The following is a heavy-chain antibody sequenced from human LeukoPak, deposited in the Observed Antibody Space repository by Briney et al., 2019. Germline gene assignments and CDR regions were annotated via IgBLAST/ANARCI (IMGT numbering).Heavy chain of an antibody. CDR2: ISSSSSTI. D-gene: IGHD6-13*01. J-gene: IGHJ4*02. CDR3: ARGPLAMAAAGIIDY. Sequence: PGGSLRLSCAASGFTFSSYSMNWVRQAPGKGLEWVSYISSSSSTIYYADSVKGRFTISRDNAKNSLYLQMNSLRAEDTAVYYCARGPLAMAAAGIIDYWGQGTLVTVSS. CDR1: GFTFSSYS. V-gene: IGHV3-48*01.